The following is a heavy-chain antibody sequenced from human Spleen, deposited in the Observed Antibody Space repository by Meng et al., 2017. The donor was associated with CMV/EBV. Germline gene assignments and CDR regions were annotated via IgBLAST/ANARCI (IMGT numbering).Heavy chain of an antibody. D-gene: IGHD3-10*01. V-gene: IGHV1-18*01. CDR3: ARDNFGEWIYYFDY. CDR2: ISSYNSNT. J-gene: IGHJ4*02. CDR1: GHTFNSYG. Sequence: GHTFNSYGITWVRQAPGQGLEWVGWISSYNSNTNYAQKFLGRVTLTTHTSTSTAYMELRSLRYDDTAVYYCARDNFGEWIYYFDYWGQGTLVTVSS.